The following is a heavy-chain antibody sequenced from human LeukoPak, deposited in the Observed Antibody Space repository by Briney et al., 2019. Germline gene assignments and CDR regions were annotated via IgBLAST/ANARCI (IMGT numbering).Heavy chain of an antibody. Sequence: PGGSLRLSCAVSGFTFSRYSMNWVRQAPGKGLEWVSSISNIGTSIYYADSVKGRFTISRDNAKNSLYLQMDSLRAEDTAVYYCAPGDTAMVEHLDFDYWGQGTLVTVSS. D-gene: IGHD5-18*01. CDR1: GFTFSRYS. J-gene: IGHJ4*02. CDR2: ISNIGTSI. V-gene: IGHV3-21*01. CDR3: APGDTAMVEHLDFDY.